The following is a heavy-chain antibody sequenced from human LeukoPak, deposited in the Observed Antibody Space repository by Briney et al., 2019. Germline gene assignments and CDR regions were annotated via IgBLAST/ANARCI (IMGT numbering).Heavy chain of an antibody. CDR1: ESTLSRYW. V-gene: IGHV3-74*01. CDR2: IKNDGSNI. Sequence: GGSLRLSCTASESTLSRYWMHWVRQAPGKGPVWVSHIKNDGSNINYADPVKGRFTISRDNAKNTLYLQMNSLRVEDTAVYYCTSGSYHNDYWGQGTLVTVSS. J-gene: IGHJ4*02. CDR3: TSGSYHNDY. D-gene: IGHD3-10*01.